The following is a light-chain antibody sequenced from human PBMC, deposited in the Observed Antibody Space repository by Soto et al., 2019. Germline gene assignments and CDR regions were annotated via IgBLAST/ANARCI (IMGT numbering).Light chain of an antibody. CDR3: QVWDISSNHVI. CDR1: NIGSKS. J-gene: IGLJ2*01. V-gene: IGLV3-21*04. Sequence: SYDLTQPPSVSVAPGKTARITCGGNNIGSKSVHWYQQKAGQAPILAMYYDSDRPSGIPERFSGSNSGNTATLTISTVEAGDEADYYCQVWDISSNHVIFGGGTKLTVL. CDR2: YDS.